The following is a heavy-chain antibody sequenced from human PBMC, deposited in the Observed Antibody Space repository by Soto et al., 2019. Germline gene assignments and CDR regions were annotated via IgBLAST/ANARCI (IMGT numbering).Heavy chain of an antibody. CDR2: VSFDGVNK. D-gene: IGHD6-13*01. CDR3: ARDPDLIEAAGNYFDY. Sequence: QVQLVESGGGVVQPGKSLRLSCSVSGFTLNTYSMHWVRQAPGKGLEWVAVVSFDGVNKHYRDSVKGRFTISRDIAKNMLYLQMTSLRLEDTALYYCARDPDLIEAAGNYFDYWGRGTLVTVSS. CDR1: GFTLNTYS. V-gene: IGHV3-30*10. J-gene: IGHJ4*02.